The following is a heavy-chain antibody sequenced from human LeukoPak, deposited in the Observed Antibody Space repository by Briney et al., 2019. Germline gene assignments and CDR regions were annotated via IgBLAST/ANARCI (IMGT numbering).Heavy chain of an antibody. J-gene: IGHJ6*03. CDR2: IYYSGNT. Sequence: KPSETLSLTCTVSGGSIFSSNSYWGWIRQPPGKGLEWIGSIYYSGNTYYNASLKSRVTISVDTSKNQFSLKLSSVTAADTAVYYCAREPATYYDFWSGYYSLEAYCYYMDVWGKGTTVTVSS. V-gene: IGHV4-39*07. CDR1: GGSIFSSNSY. CDR3: AREPATYYDFWSGYYSLEAYCYYMDV. D-gene: IGHD3-3*01.